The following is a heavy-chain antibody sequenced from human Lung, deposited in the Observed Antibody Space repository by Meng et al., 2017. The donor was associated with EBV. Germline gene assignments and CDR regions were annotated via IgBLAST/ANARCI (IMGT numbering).Heavy chain of an antibody. V-gene: IGHV4-4*07. D-gene: IGHD3-22*01. CDR3: ARALFDYYDSSGYYDY. CDR1: GGSISSYY. CDR2: IYTSGST. Sequence: QLQESGPGLVKPSETLPLTCTVSGGSISSYYWSWIRQPAGKGLEWIGRIYTSGSTNYNPSLKSRVTISVDTSKNQFSLKLSSVTAADTAVYYCARALFDYYDSSGYYDYWGQGTLVTVSS. J-gene: IGHJ4*02.